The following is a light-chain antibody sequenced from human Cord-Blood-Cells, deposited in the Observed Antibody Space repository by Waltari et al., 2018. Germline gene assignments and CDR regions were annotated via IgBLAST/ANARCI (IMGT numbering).Light chain of an antibody. CDR2: KVS. Sequence: DVVMTQSPLSLPVTLGQPASISCRSSQSPVYSDGNTYLNWFQQRPGQSPRRLIYKVSNRDSGVPDRFSGSGSGTDFTLKISRVEAGDVGVYYCMQGTHWPPTFGQGTKLEIK. CDR3: MQGTHWPPT. CDR1: QSPVYSDGNTY. J-gene: IGKJ2*01. V-gene: IGKV2-30*01.